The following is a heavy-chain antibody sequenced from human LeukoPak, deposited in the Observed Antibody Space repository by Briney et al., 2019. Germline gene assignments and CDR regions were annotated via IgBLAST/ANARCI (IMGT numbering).Heavy chain of an antibody. J-gene: IGHJ6*02. D-gene: IGHD5-12*01. CDR3: AKAKYSGYDYVYYYGMDV. CDR1: GFTFSNYA. Sequence: TGGSLRLSCAASGFTFSNYAMNWVRQAPGKGLEWVSAISGSGGSTYYADSVKGRFTISRDNSKNTLYLQMNSLRAEDTAVYYCAKAKYSGYDYVYYYGMDVWGQGTTVTVSS. CDR2: ISGSGGST. V-gene: IGHV3-23*01.